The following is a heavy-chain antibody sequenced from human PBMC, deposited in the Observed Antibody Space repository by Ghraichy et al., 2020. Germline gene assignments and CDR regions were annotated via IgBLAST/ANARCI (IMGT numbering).Heavy chain of an antibody. CDR3: VGFWGGNYF. J-gene: IGHJ4*02. Sequence: LTCAASGFTFSNYYMHWVRQAPGKGLEWVSYISSGSSTIYYADSVRGRFTISRDDAKNSLYLQMNSLRDEDTAVYYCVGFWGGNYFWGQGTLVTVSS. V-gene: IGHV3-48*02. CDR2: ISSGSSTI. D-gene: IGHD3-3*01. CDR1: GFTFSNYY.